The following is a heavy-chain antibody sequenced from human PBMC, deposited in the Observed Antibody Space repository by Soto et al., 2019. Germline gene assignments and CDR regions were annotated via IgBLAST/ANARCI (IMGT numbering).Heavy chain of an antibody. J-gene: IGHJ4*02. D-gene: IGHD6-13*01. CDR1: GESMSGTIYY. CDR3: ARPGGSGWFYFDS. Sequence: SXTLSLTCIVSGESMSGTIYYWCWIRQPPGKGLEWIGSIYYSGSTYYNPSLKSRVTISVDTSKNHFSLKLTSVTAADTAVYYCARPGGSGWFYFDSWGQGSQVTVSS. CDR2: IYYSGST. V-gene: IGHV4-39*02.